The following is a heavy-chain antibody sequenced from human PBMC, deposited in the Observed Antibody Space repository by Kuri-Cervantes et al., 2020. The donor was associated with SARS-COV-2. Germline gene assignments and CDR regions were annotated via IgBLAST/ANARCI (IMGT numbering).Heavy chain of an antibody. CDR1: GFTFSSLA. CDR3: ARDRVGVHDC. J-gene: IGHJ4*02. V-gene: IGHV3-30-3*01. Sequence: GESLKISCAASGFTFSSLAIHWVRQAPGKGLEWVAIISYDGNNTYYADSVKGRFTISRDNSRNTLYLQMDSLRTEDTAIYYCARDRVGVHDCWGQGTLVTVSS. CDR2: ISYDGNNT. D-gene: IGHD2-21*01.